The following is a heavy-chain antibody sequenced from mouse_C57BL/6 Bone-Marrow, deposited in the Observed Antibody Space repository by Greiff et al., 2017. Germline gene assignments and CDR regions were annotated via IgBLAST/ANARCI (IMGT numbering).Heavy chain of an antibody. J-gene: IGHJ1*03. D-gene: IGHD2-4*01. CDR1: GFTFSDYY. CDR3: ARSGSEYDGYWYFDV. Sequence: EVKLVESGGGLVQPGGSLKLSCAASGFTFSDYYMYWVRQTPEKRLEWVAYISNGGGSTYYPDTVKGRFTISRDNAKNTLYLQMSRLKSEDTAMYYCARSGSEYDGYWYFDVWGTGTTVTVSS. V-gene: IGHV5-12*01. CDR2: ISNGGGST.